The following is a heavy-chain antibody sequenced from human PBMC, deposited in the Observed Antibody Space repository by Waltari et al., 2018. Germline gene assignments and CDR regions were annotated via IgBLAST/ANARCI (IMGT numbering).Heavy chain of an antibody. V-gene: IGHV4-34*01. CDR2: INHSGST. CDR3: ARPTGAFDI. Sequence: QVQLQQWGAGLLKPSETLSLTCAVYGGSFSGYYWSWIRQPPGKGLEWIGEINHSGSTNYNPALKSRVNISVDTSKNQFSLKLSSVTAADTAVYYCARPTGAFDIWGQGTMVTVSS. CDR1: GGSFSGYY. J-gene: IGHJ3*02.